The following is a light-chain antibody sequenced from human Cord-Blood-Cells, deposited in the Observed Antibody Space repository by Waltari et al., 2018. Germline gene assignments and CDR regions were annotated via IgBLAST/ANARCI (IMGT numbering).Light chain of an antibody. J-gene: IGKJ4*01. CDR2: AAS. CDR1: QSISSY. V-gene: IGKV1-39*01. Sequence: DIQMTQSPSSLSASVRNRVTITCRASQSISSYLNWYQQKPGKAPKLLIYAASSLQRGVPSRFSGSGSGTDFTLTISSLQPEDFATYYCQQSDSTPLTFGGGTKVEIK. CDR3: QQSDSTPLT.